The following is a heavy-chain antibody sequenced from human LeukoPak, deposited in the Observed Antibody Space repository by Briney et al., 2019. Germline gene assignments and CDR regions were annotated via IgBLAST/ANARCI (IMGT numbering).Heavy chain of an antibody. J-gene: IGHJ5*02. CDR1: GYTLIELP. D-gene: IGHD3-10*01. V-gene: IGHV1-24*01. CDR2: YDPEDGET. CDR3: ATDRLRSMVRGVLRSLEGFDP. Sequence: GASVKVSCKVSGYTLIELPMHWVRQAPGKGLEWMGGYDPEDGETIYAQKFQGRVTMTEDTSTDTAYMELGSLRSEDTAVYYCATDRLRSMVRGVLRSLEGFDPWGQGTLVTVSS.